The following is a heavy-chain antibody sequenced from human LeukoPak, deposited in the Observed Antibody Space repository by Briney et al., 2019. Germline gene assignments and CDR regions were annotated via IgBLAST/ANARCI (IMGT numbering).Heavy chain of an antibody. V-gene: IGHV4-34*01. CDR2: INHSGST. D-gene: IGHD2-8*02. Sequence: KPSETLSLTCAVYGGSFSGYYWSWIRQPPGKGLEWIGEINHSGSTNYNPSLKRGVTISVHTSKNQFSLKLSSVTAADTAVYYCARDHTGDYWGQGTLVTVSS. J-gene: IGHJ4*02. CDR3: ARDHTGDY. CDR1: GGSFSGYY.